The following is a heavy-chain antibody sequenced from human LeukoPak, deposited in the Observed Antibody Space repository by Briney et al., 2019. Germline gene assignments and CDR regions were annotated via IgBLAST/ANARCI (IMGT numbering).Heavy chain of an antibody. CDR2: TKPDGSAE. CDR1: GFSFRNYW. D-gene: IGHD2-15*01. CDR3: ARDGGLHTNFDY. Sequence: GGSLRLSCAASGFSFRNYWMGWVRQAPGKGLEWVANTKPDGSAEYYADSVRGRFSTSRDNANNLLYLQMNSLRAEDTAVYYCARDGGLHTNFDYWGRGTLATVSS. V-gene: IGHV3-7*01. J-gene: IGHJ4*02.